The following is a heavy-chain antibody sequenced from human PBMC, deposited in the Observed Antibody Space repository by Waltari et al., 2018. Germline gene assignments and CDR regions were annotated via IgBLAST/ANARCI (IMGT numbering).Heavy chain of an antibody. CDR2: INAGNGNT. D-gene: IGHD3-22*01. CDR1: GYTFTSYA. Sequence: QVQLVQSGAEVKKPGASVKVSCKASGYTFTSYAMHWVRQAPGQRLEWMGWINAGNGNTKYSHKFQGRVTITRDTSASTAYMELSSLRSEDTAVYYCARDPDAYYYDSSGYYNWGQGTLVTVSS. V-gene: IGHV1-3*01. J-gene: IGHJ4*02. CDR3: ARDPDAYYYDSSGYYN.